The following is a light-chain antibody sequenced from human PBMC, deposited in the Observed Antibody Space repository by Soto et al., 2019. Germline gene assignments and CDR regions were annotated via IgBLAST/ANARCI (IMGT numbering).Light chain of an antibody. Sequence: DIQMTQSPSSLSAFVGDRVTVSCRSSQPIITYLNWYQVKPGKAPKPLIFATSNLNSGVPSRFSGSGSGTDFTLTINHLQPEDFATYYCQQSYTAPWTFGQGTKVEIK. V-gene: IGKV1-39*01. CDR1: QPIITY. CDR2: ATS. J-gene: IGKJ1*01. CDR3: QQSYTAPWT.